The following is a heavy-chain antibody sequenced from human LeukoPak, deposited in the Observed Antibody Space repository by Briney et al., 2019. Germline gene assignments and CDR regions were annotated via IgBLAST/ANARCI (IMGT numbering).Heavy chain of an antibody. V-gene: IGHV5-51*01. CDR1: GYDFTSCW. CDR3: ARRGLRYGYDY. CDR2: IYVDDSDT. J-gene: IGHJ4*02. D-gene: IGHD4-17*01. Sequence: GESLKISCKGAGYDFTSCWITWVRQMPGKGLEWMGIIYVDDSDTTYSPSFQGHVTISADKSINTAYLQWSGLKASDTAMYYCARRGLRYGYDYWGQGTPVTVSS.